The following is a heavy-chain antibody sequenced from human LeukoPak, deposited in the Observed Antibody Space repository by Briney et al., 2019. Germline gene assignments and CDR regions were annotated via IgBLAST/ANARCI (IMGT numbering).Heavy chain of an antibody. CDR1: GFTFSDYY. CDR3: ARFVVVPAAPPSHFDY. Sequence: GGSLRLSCATSGFTFSDYYMRWIRQAPGKGLEWVSYISDSSSIIHYADSVKGRFTISRDNAKNSLYLQMNSLRAEDTAVYYCARFVVVPAAPPSHFDYWGQGTLVTVSS. D-gene: IGHD2-2*01. J-gene: IGHJ4*02. V-gene: IGHV3-11*01. CDR2: ISDSSSII.